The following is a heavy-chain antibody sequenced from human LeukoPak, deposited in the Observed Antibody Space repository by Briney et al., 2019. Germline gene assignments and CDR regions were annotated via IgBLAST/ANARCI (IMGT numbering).Heavy chain of an antibody. CDR1: GYTFSSFS. Sequence: GGSLRLSCAAPGYTFSSFSINWVRQAPGKGLEWVSSISVRSNYIYYADSVRGRFTISRDDARDSLYLQMNSLRAEDTAVYYCVRLRRNSDTSGYYYYYDFWGQGTLVTVSS. D-gene: IGHD3-22*01. CDR2: ISVRSNYI. CDR3: VRLRRNSDTSGYYYYYDF. J-gene: IGHJ4*02. V-gene: IGHV3-21*01.